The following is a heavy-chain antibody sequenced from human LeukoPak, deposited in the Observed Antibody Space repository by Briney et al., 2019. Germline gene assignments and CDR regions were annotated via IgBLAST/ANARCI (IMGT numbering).Heavy chain of an antibody. J-gene: IGHJ3*02. V-gene: IGHV5-51*01. CDR1: GYSFTSYW. D-gene: IGHD2-15*01. CDR2: IYPGDSDT. CDR3: ARLRVVVVAVDAFDI. Sequence: GESLKISCKGSGYSFTSYWIGWVRQMPGKGPEWMGIIYPGDSDTRYSPSFQGQVTISADKSISTAYLQWSSLKASDTAMYYCARLRVVVVAVDAFDIWGQGTMVTVSS.